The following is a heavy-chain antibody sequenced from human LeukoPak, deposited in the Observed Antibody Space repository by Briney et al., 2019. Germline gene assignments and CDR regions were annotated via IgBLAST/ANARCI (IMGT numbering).Heavy chain of an antibody. CDR3: ARVDCSGGSCYSIDY. D-gene: IGHD2-15*01. CDR1: GYTFTGYY. CDR2: INPNSGGT. V-gene: IGHV1-2*02. Sequence: ASVKVSCKASGYTFTGYYMHWVRQAPGQGLEWMGWINPNSGGTNYAQKFQGRVTMTRDTSISTAYMELSRLRSDDTAVYYCARVDCSGGSCYSIDYWGQGTLVTVSS. J-gene: IGHJ4*02.